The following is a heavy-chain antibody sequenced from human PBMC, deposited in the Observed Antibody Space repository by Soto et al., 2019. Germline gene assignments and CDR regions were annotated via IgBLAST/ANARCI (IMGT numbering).Heavy chain of an antibody. CDR3: ARGKYSSRALDY. CDR2: ISSSSSYI. D-gene: IGHD6-6*01. Sequence: GGSLRLSCAASGFTFSSYSMNWVRQAPGKGLEWVSSISSSSSYIYYADSVKGRFTISRDNAKNSLYLQMNSLRAEDTAVYYCARGKYSSRALDYWGQGTLVTVSS. V-gene: IGHV3-21*01. CDR1: GFTFSSYS. J-gene: IGHJ4*02.